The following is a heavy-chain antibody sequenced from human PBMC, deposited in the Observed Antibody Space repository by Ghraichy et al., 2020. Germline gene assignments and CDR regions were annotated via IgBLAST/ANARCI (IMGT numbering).Heavy chain of an antibody. D-gene: IGHD3-3*01. CDR2: IYYTGST. Sequence: SETLSLTCSVSGGSVSSGNYYWSWIRQPPGKGLEWIGYIYYTGSTNYNPSLKSRVTISADTSKNQFSLKLSSVTAADTAVYYCAIGSGRPDYWGQGTLVTVSS. V-gene: IGHV4-61*01. CDR1: GGSVSSGNYY. CDR3: AIGSGRPDY. J-gene: IGHJ4*02.